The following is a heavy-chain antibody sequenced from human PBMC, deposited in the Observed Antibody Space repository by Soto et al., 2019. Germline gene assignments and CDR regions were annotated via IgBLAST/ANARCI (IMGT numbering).Heavy chain of an antibody. J-gene: IGHJ4*02. D-gene: IGHD2-21*02. CDR3: ARDPYCGGDCGDY. Sequence: GASVKVSCKASGGTFSSYAISWVRQAPGQGLEWMGGIIPIFGTANYAQKFQGRVTITADESTSTAYMELSSLRSEDTAVYYCARDPYCGGDCGDYWGQGTLVTVSS. V-gene: IGHV1-69*13. CDR1: GGTFSSYA. CDR2: IIPIFGTA.